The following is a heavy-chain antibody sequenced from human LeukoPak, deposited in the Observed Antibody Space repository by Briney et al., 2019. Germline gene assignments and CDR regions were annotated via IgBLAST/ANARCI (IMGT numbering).Heavy chain of an antibody. D-gene: IGHD6-19*01. Sequence: SETLSLTCTVSGASITSYYWSWIRRPPGKGLEWVGYIYYSGSSNYNPSLKSRVTISVDTSNNQFSLKLTSVTAADTAVYYCARDRWLDYWGPGTLVTVSS. J-gene: IGHJ4*02. CDR2: IYYSGSS. CDR1: GASITSYY. CDR3: ARDRWLDY. V-gene: IGHV4-59*01.